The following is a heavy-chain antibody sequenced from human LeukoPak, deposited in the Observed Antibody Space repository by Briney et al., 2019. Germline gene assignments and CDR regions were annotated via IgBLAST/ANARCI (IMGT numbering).Heavy chain of an antibody. Sequence: QSGGSLRLSCAASGFTFSSYEMNWVRQAPGKGLEWVSYISSSGSTIYYADSVKGRFTISRDNAENSLYLQMSSLRAEDTAVYYCARDPGYSYGFDYWGQGTLVTVSS. V-gene: IGHV3-48*03. CDR1: GFTFSSYE. CDR2: ISSSGSTI. CDR3: ARDPGYSYGFDY. J-gene: IGHJ4*02. D-gene: IGHD5-18*01.